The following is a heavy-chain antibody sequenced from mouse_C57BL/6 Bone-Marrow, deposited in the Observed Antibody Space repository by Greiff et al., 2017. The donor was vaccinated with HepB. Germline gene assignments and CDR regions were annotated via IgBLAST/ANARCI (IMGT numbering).Heavy chain of an antibody. CDR1: GYTFTDYN. D-gene: IGHD2-12*01. Sequence: VQLKQSGPELVKPGASVKIPCKASGYTFTDYNMDWVKQSHGKSLEWIGDINPNNGGTIYNQKFKGKATLTVDKSSSTAYMELRSLTSEDTAVYYCAGRLYAWFAYWGQGTLVTVSA. CDR3: AGRLYAWFAY. CDR2: INPNNGGT. V-gene: IGHV1-18*01. J-gene: IGHJ3*01.